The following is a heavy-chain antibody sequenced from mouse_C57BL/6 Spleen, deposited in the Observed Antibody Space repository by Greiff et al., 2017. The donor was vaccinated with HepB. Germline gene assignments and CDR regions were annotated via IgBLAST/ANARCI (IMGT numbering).Heavy chain of an antibody. D-gene: IGHD2-4*01. Sequence: QVQLKESGAELVRPGTSVKVSCKASGYAFTNYLIEWVKQRPGQGLEWIGVINPGSGGTNYNEKFKGKATLTADKSSSTAYMQLSSLTSEDSAVYFCAREGYDYDGVFAYWGQGTLVTVSA. V-gene: IGHV1-54*01. J-gene: IGHJ3*01. CDR3: AREGYDYDGVFAY. CDR1: GYAFTNYL. CDR2: INPGSGGT.